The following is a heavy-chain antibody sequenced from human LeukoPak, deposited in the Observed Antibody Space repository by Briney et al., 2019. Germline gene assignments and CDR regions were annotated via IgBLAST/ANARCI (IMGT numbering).Heavy chain of an antibody. J-gene: IGHJ4*02. V-gene: IGHV4-34*01. D-gene: IGHD3-22*01. CDR1: GGSFSGYY. CDR3: ARGAATMIRD. Sequence: SETLSLTCAVYGGSFSGYYWSWIRQPPGKGLEWIGEINHSGSTNYNPSLKSRVNISVDTSKNQFYLKLSSVTAADTAVYYCARGAATMIRDWGQGTLVTVSS. CDR2: INHSGST.